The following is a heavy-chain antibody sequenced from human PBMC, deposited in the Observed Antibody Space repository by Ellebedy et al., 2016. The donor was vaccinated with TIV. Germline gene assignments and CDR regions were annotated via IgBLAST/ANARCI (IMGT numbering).Heavy chain of an antibody. Sequence: GESLKISCKGAGYSFTTYWIGWVRQMPGKGLEWMGIIYPGDSVTIYSPSFRGQVTISADKSISNAYLQWSSLKASDTAMYYCVRTITYDYYGLDVWGQGTTVTVSS. V-gene: IGHV5-51*01. CDR1: GYSFTTYW. D-gene: IGHD3-10*01. CDR3: VRTITYDYYGLDV. CDR2: IYPGDSVT. J-gene: IGHJ6*02.